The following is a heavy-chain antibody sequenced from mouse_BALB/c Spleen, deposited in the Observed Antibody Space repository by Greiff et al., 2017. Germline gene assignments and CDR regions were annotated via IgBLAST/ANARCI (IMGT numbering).Heavy chain of an antibody. Sequence: EVKLMESGPGLVKPSQSLSLTCTVTGYSITSDYAWNWIRQFPGNKLEWMGYISYSGSTSYNPSLKSRISITRDTSKNQFFLQLNSVTTEDTATYYCARHYGSSYYYAMDYWGQGTSVTVSS. CDR3: ARHYGSSYYYAMDY. D-gene: IGHD1-1*01. J-gene: IGHJ4*01. V-gene: IGHV3-2*02. CDR2: ISYSGST. CDR1: GYSITSDYA.